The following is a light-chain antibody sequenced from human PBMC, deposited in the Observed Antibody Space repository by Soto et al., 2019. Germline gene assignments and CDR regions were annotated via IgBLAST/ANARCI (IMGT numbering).Light chain of an antibody. CDR1: QTISSW. Sequence: DIHLTHSPSTLSGSSGSRFPITFRSSQTISSWVAWYQQKPGKAPKLLIYKASTLKSGVPSRFSGSGSGTEFTLTISSLQPDDFATYYCQHYNSYSEAFGQGTKVDIK. J-gene: IGKJ1*01. CDR2: KAS. CDR3: QHYNSYSEA. V-gene: IGKV1-5*03.